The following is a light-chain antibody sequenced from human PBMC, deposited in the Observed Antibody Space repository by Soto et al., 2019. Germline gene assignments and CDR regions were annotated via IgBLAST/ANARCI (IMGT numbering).Light chain of an antibody. CDR3: QQYGGSPRALS. J-gene: IGKJ4*01. CDR1: QSVRNDF. CDR2: AKS. V-gene: IGKV3-20*01. Sequence: EIVLTQSADALALTPGERATLSCRSSQSVRNDFLAWYQQKIGQAPTLRIYAKSRTATGIPDRFSGSGSGTDFTLTISRLEPEDVALDYCQQYGGSPRALSFGGGTRVQIK.